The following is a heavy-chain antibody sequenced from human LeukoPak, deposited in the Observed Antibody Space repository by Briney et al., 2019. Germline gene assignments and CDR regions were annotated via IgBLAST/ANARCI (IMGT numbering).Heavy chain of an antibody. V-gene: IGHV1-2*02. CDR3: ARDARDYGNRWLLRVDFFGD. D-gene: IGHD2-8*01. J-gene: IGHJ4*02. CDR1: GYTFTDYY. Sequence: ASVKVSCKASGYTFTDYYIHWIRQAPGQGLEWMGWIDPDSGDTTYAQNFQGRVTMTRDTSISTSYMELNRLRSDDTALYYCARDARDYGNRWLLRVDFFGDWGQGALVTVSS. CDR2: IDPDSGDT.